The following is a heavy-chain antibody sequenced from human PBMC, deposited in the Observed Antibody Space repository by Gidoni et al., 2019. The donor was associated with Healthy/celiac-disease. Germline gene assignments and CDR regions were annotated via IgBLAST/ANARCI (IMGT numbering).Heavy chain of an antibody. CDR2: ISGSGCRT. Sequence: EVQLLESGGGWVQPGGALRRSWAASGVTCSSYAMSWVRQAPGKGLEWVSAISGSGCRTSYADSVRGLFTISRDNSKNTLYLQMNSLRAEDTAVYYCAKVDGYSGYDPIIYWGQGTLVTVSS. J-gene: IGHJ4*02. CDR1: GVTCSSYA. V-gene: IGHV3-23*01. CDR3: AKVDGYSGYDPIIY. D-gene: IGHD5-12*01.